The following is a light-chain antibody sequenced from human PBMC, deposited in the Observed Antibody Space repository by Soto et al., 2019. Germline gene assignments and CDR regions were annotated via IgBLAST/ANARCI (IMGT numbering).Light chain of an antibody. CDR3: SSYTNRRTWV. Sequence: QSALTQPASVSGSPGQSITISCTGTSSDVGGYNYVSWYQQHPGKAPKLLIYEVSNRPSGIPNRFSGSKSGNTASLTISRLQADDEADYYCSSYTNRRTWVFGGGTKLTVL. CDR1: SSDVGGYNY. CDR2: EVS. V-gene: IGLV2-14*01. J-gene: IGLJ3*02.